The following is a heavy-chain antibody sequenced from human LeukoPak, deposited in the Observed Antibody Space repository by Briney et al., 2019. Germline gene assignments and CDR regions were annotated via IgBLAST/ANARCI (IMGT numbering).Heavy chain of an antibody. J-gene: IGHJ4*02. CDR3: ARERATVTSD. Sequence: ASVKVSCKASGYTFTSYGIRWVRQAPGQGLEWMGLINLNSGATNYAENFQGRVTMTRDTSSSTAYMEVSRLISDDTAVYYCARERATVTSDWGQGTLVTVSS. D-gene: IGHD4-4*01. CDR1: GYTFTSYG. CDR2: INLNSGAT. V-gene: IGHV1-2*02.